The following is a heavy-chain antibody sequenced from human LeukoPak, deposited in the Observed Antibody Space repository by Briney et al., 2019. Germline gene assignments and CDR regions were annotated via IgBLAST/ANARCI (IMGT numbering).Heavy chain of an antibody. D-gene: IGHD3-10*01. CDR3: AREGPAQMVDFDY. CDR2: IHPNNGAT. Sequence: GDSVKVSCKASGYTFTGSGWYLYWLRQAPGQGLECVGWIHPNNGATLYAQKFQGRVAMTTDTSISTAYMELGRLRPDDTAMYYCAREGPAQMVDFDYWGQGTLVTVSS. CDR1: GYTFTGSGWY. V-gene: IGHV1-2*02. J-gene: IGHJ4*02.